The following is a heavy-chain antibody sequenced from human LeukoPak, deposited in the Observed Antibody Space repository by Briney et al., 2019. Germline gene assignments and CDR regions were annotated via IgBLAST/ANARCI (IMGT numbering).Heavy chain of an antibody. CDR2: INPNSGGT. CDR3: ARDPSGSYPQRYFDY. V-gene: IGHV1-2*02. D-gene: IGHD1-26*01. Sequence: ASVKVSCKASGYTFTGYYMHWVRQAPGQGLEWMGWINPNSGGTNYAQKFQGRVTMTRDTSISTAYMELSRLRSEDTAVYYCARDPSGSYPQRYFDYWGQGTLVTVSS. J-gene: IGHJ4*02. CDR1: GYTFTGYY.